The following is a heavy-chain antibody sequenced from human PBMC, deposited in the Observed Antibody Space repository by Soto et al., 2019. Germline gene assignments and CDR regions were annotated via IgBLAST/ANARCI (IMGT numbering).Heavy chain of an antibody. CDR3: ARPRSGSYRLDYYGMDV. CDR1: GYRFTSYW. J-gene: IGHJ6*02. V-gene: IGHV5-51*01. D-gene: IGHD3-10*01. Sequence: PGESLKISCKGSGYRFTSYWIAWVRQMPGKGLEWMGIIYPGDSDTRYSPSFQGQATISADKSISTAYLQWSGLKASDTAIYYCARPRSGSYRLDYYGMDVWGQGTTVTVSS. CDR2: IYPGDSDT.